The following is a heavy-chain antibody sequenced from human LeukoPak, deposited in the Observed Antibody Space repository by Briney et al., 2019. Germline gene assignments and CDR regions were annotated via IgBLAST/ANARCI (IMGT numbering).Heavy chain of an antibody. CDR1: GFTFSAYA. V-gene: IGHV3-23*01. D-gene: IGHD2-15*01. CDR2: ISDGGDST. CDR3: AKDTEHGYCSGTSCYSGMFDC. J-gene: IGHJ4*01. Sequence: AGGSLRLSCAVSGFTFSAYAMSWVRQAPGKGLEWVSTISDGGDSTYYADSVKGRFTISRDDSKNTLYLQMSSLRAEDTAVYYCAKDTEHGYCSGTSCYSGMFDCWGQGTLVTVSS.